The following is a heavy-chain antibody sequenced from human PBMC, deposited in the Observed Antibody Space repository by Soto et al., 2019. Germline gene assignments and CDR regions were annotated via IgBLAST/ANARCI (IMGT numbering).Heavy chain of an antibody. CDR1: GGSISSSNYF. D-gene: IGHD4-17*01. CDR3: ARHGERTIRSLTGFDP. CDR2: MYYSGST. V-gene: IGHV4-39*01. J-gene: IGHJ5*02. Sequence: QLQLQESGPGLVKPSETLSLTCTVSGGSISSSNYFWGWIRQPPGKGLEWIGSMYYSGSTYYNPSLQSRVTISVDTSKNRFSLELSSATPADPAMYYCARHGERTIRSLTGFDPWGQGTLVTVS.